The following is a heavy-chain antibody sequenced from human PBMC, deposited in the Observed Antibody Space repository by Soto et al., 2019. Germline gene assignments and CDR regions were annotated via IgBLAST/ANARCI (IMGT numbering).Heavy chain of an antibody. J-gene: IGHJ6*02. CDR2: ISYDGSNK. V-gene: IGHV3-30-3*01. CDR3: ARRGSEVRGEDTQKGIYYYYYGMDV. D-gene: IGHD3-10*01. CDR1: GFTFSSYA. Sequence: GGSLRLSCAASGFTFSSYAMHWVRQAPGKGLEWVAVISYDGSNKYYADSVKGRFTISRDNSKNTLYLQMNSLRAEDTAVYYCARRGSEVRGEDTQKGIYYYYYGMDVWGQGTTVTVSS.